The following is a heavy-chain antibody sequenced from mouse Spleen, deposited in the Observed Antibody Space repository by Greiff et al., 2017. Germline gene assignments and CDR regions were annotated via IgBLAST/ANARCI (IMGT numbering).Heavy chain of an antibody. CDR1: GFSLTSYG. J-gene: IGHJ1*03. V-gene: IGHV2-2*01. D-gene: IGHD1-1*01. Sequence: QVQLQQSGPGLVQPSQSLSITCTVSGFSLTSYGVHWVRQSPGKGLEWLGVIWSGGSTDYNAAFISRLSISKDNSKSQVFFKMNSLQADDTAIYYCARVYGSSYHWYFDVWGTGTTVTVSS. CDR2: IWSGGST. CDR3: ARVYGSSYHWYFDV.